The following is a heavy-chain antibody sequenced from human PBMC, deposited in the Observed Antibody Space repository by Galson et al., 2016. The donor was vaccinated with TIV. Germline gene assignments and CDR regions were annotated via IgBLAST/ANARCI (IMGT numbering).Heavy chain of an antibody. J-gene: IGHJ6*03. CDR3: ATVHSGGGFFYFYYMDV. Sequence: SVKVSCKASRNTFTSYDINWVRQAPGQGLEWMGWMHPNSGNGGSGQKFQGRVTMTRTISISTVYMELRSLKSEDTAVYYCATVHSGGGFFYFYYMDVWGEGTTVTVSS. CDR2: MHPNSGNG. CDR1: RNTFTSYD. V-gene: IGHV1-8*01. D-gene: IGHD3-3*01.